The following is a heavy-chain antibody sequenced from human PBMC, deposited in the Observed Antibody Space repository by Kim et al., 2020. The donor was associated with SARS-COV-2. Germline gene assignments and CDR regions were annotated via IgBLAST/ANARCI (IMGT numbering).Heavy chain of an antibody. CDR2: IWHDGSNK. CDR1: GFSFSTYG. D-gene: IGHD1-20*01. J-gene: IGHJ4*02. CDR3: ETELNWINAFDS. V-gene: IGHV3-33*01. Sequence: GGSLRLSCAASGFSFSTYGMHWVRQAPGKGLEWVGMIWHDGSNKFYADSVKGRFTISRDNSKNTLYLEINSLRTEDTAVYYCETELNWINAFDSWGQGTLVTVSS.